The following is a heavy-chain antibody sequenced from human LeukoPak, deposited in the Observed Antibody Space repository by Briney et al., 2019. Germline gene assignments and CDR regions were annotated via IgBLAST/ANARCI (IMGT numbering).Heavy chain of an antibody. Sequence: PSETLALTCSVSGGSISSSSYHWGWICQSPGKGLEWIGSMYYRGTTYENSSLKSRLTLSIDTSNNQFSLKLTSVTAADTAVYYCAREYSRSVVAGSRPDLWGQGLLVTVSS. D-gene: IGHD2-21*01. J-gene: IGHJ4*02. V-gene: IGHV4-39*02. CDR2: MYYRGTT. CDR1: GGSISSSSYH. CDR3: AREYSRSVVAGSRPDL.